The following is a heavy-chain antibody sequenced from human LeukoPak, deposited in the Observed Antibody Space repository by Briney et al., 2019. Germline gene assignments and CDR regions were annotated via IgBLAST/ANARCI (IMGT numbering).Heavy chain of an antibody. D-gene: IGHD1-1*01. CDR1: GFTVSSNY. CDR2: IYSGGST. Sequence: GGSLRLSCAASGFTVSSNYMSWVRQAPGKGLEWASVIYSGGSTYYADSVKGRFTISRDNSKDTLYLQMNSLRAEDTAVFYCARSGTRRYYFDYWGQGTLVTVSS. J-gene: IGHJ4*02. CDR3: ARSGTRRYYFDY. V-gene: IGHV3-53*01.